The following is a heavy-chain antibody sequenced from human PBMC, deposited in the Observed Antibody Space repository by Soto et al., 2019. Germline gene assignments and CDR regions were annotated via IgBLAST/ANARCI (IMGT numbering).Heavy chain of an antibody. CDR1: GFTFSSYA. J-gene: IGHJ3*02. D-gene: IGHD6-13*01. CDR2: ISGSGGST. CDR3: AKRSAAAAGTIEAFDI. V-gene: IGHV3-23*01. Sequence: GGSLRLSCAASGFTFSSYAMSWVRQAPGKGLEWVSAISGSGGSTYYADSVKGRFTISRDNSKNTLYLQMNSLRAEDTAVYYCAKRSAAAAGTIEAFDIWGQGTMVTVSS.